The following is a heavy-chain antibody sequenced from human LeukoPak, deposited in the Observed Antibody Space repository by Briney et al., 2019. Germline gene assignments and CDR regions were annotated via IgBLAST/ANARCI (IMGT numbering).Heavy chain of an antibody. J-gene: IGHJ3*02. CDR2: IYYSGST. CDR3: ARHRPRNYDFWSGYYRDDASDI. D-gene: IGHD3-3*01. CDR1: GGSISSGGYS. V-gene: IGHV4-30-4*07. Sequence: PSQTLSLTCAVSGGSISSGGYSWSWIRQPPGKGLEWIGYIYYSGSTNYNPSLKSRVTISVDTSKNQFSLKLSSVTAADTAVYYCARHRPRNYDFWSGYYRDDASDIWGQGTMVTVSS.